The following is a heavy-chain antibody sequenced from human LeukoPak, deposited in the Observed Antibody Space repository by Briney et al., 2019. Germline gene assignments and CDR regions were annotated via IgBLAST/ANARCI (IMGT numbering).Heavy chain of an antibody. CDR3: ASSSYDILTGYYPDYYYYMDV. Sequence: SETLSLTCAVYGGSFSGYYWCWIRQPPGKGLEWIGEINHSGNTNYNPSLKSRVTISVDTSKNQFSLKLSSVTAADTAVYYCASSSYDILTGYYPDYYYYMDVWGKGTTVTVSS. CDR1: GGSFSGYY. CDR2: INHSGNT. D-gene: IGHD3-9*01. J-gene: IGHJ6*03. V-gene: IGHV4-34*01.